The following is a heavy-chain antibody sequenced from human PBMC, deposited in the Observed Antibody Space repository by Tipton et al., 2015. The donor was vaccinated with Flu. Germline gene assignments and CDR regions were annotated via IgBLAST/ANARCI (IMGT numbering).Heavy chain of an antibody. CDR2: IYSGGSA. J-gene: IGHJ3*01. D-gene: IGHD3-16*02. V-gene: IGHV3-53*01. Sequence: QLVQSGGGLIQPGGSLRLSCAASGFTISSNYMTWVRQAPGKGLEWVSVIYSGGSAYYADSVMGRFTISRDNSKNTLFLQMNSLRAEDTAVYYCTRDLSGGTDVSLAFDVWGQGTTVTVSS. CDR3: TRDLSGGTDVSLAFDV. CDR1: GFTISSNY.